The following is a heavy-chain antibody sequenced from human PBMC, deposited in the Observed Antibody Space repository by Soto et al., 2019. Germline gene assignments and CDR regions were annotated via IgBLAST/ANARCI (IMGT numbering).Heavy chain of an antibody. V-gene: IGHV1-18*01. D-gene: IGHD3-9*01. CDR1: GYSFITYG. Sequence: ASVKVSCKASGYSFITYGISWVRQAPGQGLEWMGWISDYKGDTNYAEKFQGRVAMTTETSTSTAYMELRSLRSDDTAVYYCACEDILTGSGLRDYWG. J-gene: IGHJ4*01. CDR3: ACEDILTGSGLRDY. CDR2: ISDYKGDT.